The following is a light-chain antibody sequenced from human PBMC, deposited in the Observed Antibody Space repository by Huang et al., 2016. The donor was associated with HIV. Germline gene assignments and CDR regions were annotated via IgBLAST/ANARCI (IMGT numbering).Light chain of an antibody. CDR2: WAS. V-gene: IGKV4-1*01. CDR1: QSVLYSSINKNY. CDR3: QQYYSTPQT. Sequence: DIVMTQSPDSLAVSLGERATINCKFSQSVLYSSINKNYLAWYQQKPGQPPKLLIYWASTRESGVPDRFSGSGSGTDFTLTISSLQAEDVAVYYCQQYYSTPQTFGQGTKVEIK. J-gene: IGKJ1*01.